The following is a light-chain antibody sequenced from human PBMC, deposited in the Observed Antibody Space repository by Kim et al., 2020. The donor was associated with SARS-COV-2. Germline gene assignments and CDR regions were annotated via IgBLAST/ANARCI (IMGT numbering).Light chain of an antibody. CDR2: GKN. J-gene: IGLJ2*01. CDR1: SLRTYY. CDR3: NSRDNNDNVL. Sequence: SSELTQDPAVSVALGQTVRITCQGDSLRTYYTTWFQQKPGQAPIVVFYGKNNRPSGIPDRFSGSSSGNTASLTITATQAGDEADYHCNSRDNNDNVLSGG. V-gene: IGLV3-19*01.